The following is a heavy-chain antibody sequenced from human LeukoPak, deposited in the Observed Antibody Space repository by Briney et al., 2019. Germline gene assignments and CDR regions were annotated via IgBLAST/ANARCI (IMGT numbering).Heavy chain of an antibody. CDR1: GFTSFNFP. V-gene: IGHV3-48*02. CDR2: IRSDGTI. D-gene: IGHD3-9*01. J-gene: IGHJ3*02. CDR3: ARDNIWAFDI. Sequence: PGGSLRLSCEASGFTSFNFPMNWVRKAPGKGLEWVSHIRSDGTITHADSVKGRFTISRDDAKTSVYLQMNSLRDEDTAMYYCARDNIWAFDIWGQGTMVTVSS.